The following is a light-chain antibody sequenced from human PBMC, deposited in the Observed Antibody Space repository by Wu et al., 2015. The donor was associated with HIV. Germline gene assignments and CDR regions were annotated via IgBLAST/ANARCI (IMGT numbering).Light chain of an antibody. CDR1: QSVSSGY. Sequence: DIVLTQSPATLSLSPGEGVTLFCRASQSVSSGYLAWYQHKPGQAPRLVIYAASNRATGIPDRFTGSGSGTDFALTISRLQPDDFATYYCQQYNYFSRTFGQGTKVEIK. CDR2: AAS. J-gene: IGKJ1*01. V-gene: IGKV3/OR2-268*01. CDR3: QQYNYFSRT.